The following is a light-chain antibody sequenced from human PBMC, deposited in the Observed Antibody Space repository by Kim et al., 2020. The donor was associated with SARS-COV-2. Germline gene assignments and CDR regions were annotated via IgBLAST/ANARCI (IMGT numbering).Light chain of an antibody. J-gene: IGLJ2*01. CDR3: QAWDNSIVV. CDR2: RDG. CDR1: NY. Sequence: NYASWYQQRPGQSPVLVIYRDGKRPSGIPERFSGSTSGNTATLTISGTQPMDEADYYCQAWDNSIVVFGGGTQLTVL. V-gene: IGLV3-1*01.